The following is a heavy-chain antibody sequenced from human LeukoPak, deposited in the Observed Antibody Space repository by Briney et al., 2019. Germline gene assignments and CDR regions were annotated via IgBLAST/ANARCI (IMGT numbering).Heavy chain of an antibody. V-gene: IGHV4-59*01. CDR3: ARGGYYGSGNDFRFDP. CDR2: IHYTGST. D-gene: IGHD3-10*01. Sequence: SETLSLTCTVSGGSINSYYWSWIRQPPGKGLECIGYIHYTGSTNYNPSLKSRVTVSVDTSKSQFSLKLSSVTAADTAIYYCARGGYYGSGNDFRFDPWGQGTLVTVSS. J-gene: IGHJ5*02. CDR1: GGSINSYY.